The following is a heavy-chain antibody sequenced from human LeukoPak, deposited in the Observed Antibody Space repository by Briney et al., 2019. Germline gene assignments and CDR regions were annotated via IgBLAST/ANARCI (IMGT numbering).Heavy chain of an antibody. Sequence: ASVKVSCTASGYTFTSYAMNWVRQAPGQGLEWMGWINTNTGNPTYAQGFTGRFVFSLDTSVCTAYLQISSLKAEDTAVYYCAGLQQLVLDYWGQGTLVTVSS. V-gene: IGHV7-4-1*02. CDR3: AGLQQLVLDY. D-gene: IGHD6-13*01. CDR2: INTNTGNP. CDR1: GYTFTSYA. J-gene: IGHJ4*02.